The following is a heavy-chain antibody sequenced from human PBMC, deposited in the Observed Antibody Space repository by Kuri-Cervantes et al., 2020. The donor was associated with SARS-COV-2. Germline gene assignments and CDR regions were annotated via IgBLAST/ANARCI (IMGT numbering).Heavy chain of an antibody. Sequence: GSLRLSCTVSGGSISSSSYYWGWIRQPPGKGLEWIGSIYYSGSTYYNPSLKSRVTISVDTSKNQFSLKLSSVTAADTAVYYCARDYCSSTSCYAHDFYGMDVWGQGTTVTVSS. D-gene: IGHD2-2*01. CDR3: ARDYCSSTSCYAHDFYGMDV. CDR1: GGSISSSSYY. J-gene: IGHJ6*02. V-gene: IGHV4-39*07. CDR2: IYYSGST.